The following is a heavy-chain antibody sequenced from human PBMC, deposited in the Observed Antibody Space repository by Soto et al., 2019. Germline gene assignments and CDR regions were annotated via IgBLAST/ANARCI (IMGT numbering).Heavy chain of an antibody. J-gene: IGHJ4*02. V-gene: IGHV4-4*07. CDR2: IYASGST. Sequence: QVQLQESGPGLVTPSETLSLTCTVSGGCISSYYWSWIRQPAGKGLEWIGRIYASGSTNYNPSLKSRVTMSVDTSKNHFSLKLSSVTAADTAVYYCARDGVNDYGDYGLVDYWGQGTLVTVSS. CDR3: ARDGVNDYGDYGLVDY. CDR1: GGCISSYY. D-gene: IGHD4-17*01.